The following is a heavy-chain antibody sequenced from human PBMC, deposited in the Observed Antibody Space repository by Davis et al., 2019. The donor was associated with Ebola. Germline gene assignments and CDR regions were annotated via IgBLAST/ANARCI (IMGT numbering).Heavy chain of an antibody. V-gene: IGHV3-30*18. Sequence: GGSLRLSCTASGFTFTTYGMNWVRQAPGKGLEWVAVISYDGRNKYYADSVKGRFTISRDNAKNSLYLQMNSLRAEDTALYYCVKDSSGYFDAFDKWGQGTMVTVSS. CDR3: VKDSSGYFDAFDK. D-gene: IGHD5-12*01. CDR2: ISYDGRNK. J-gene: IGHJ3*02. CDR1: GFTFTTYG.